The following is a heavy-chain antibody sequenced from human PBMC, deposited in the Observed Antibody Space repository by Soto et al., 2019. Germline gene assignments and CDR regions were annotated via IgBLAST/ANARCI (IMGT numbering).Heavy chain of an antibody. Sequence: PGGSLRLSCAASGFTFSSYWMSWVRQAPGKGLEWVANIKQDGSEKYYVDSVKGRFTISRDNAKNSLYLQMNSLRAEDTAVYYCARDRVVVPAANCWFDPWGQGTLVTVSS. CDR3: ARDRVVVPAANCWFDP. V-gene: IGHV3-7*05. J-gene: IGHJ5*02. CDR1: GFTFSSYW. CDR2: IKQDGSEK. D-gene: IGHD2-2*01.